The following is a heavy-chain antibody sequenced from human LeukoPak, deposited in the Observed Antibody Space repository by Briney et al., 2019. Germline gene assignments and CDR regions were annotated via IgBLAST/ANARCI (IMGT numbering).Heavy chain of an antibody. CDR2: IIPIFGTA. CDR3: ARDRGGYSNLDAFDI. CDR1: GGTFSSYA. V-gene: IGHV1-69*05. J-gene: IGHJ3*02. D-gene: IGHD4-11*01. Sequence: ASVKVSRKASGGTFSSYAISWVRQAPGQGLEWMGGIIPIFGTANYAQKFQGRVTITTDESTSTAYMELSSLRSEDTAVYYCARDRGGYSNLDAFDIWGQGTMVTVSS.